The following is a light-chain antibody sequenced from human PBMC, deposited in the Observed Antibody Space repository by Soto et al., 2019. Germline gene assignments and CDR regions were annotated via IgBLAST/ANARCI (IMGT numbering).Light chain of an antibody. J-gene: IGKJ1*01. Sequence: DIQMTQSPSSLSVSVGERVTITCLASQGIRNDLNWYQEKPGKAPKRLIYSASSLQSGVPSRFSGSGSGTEFTLTISSLQPEDIATYYCLQHNTYPWTFGQGTTVDIK. CDR2: SAS. CDR1: QGIRND. CDR3: LQHNTYPWT. V-gene: IGKV1-17*01.